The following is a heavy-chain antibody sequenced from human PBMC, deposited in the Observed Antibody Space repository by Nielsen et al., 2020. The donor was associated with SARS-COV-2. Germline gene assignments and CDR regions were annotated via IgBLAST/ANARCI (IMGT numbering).Heavy chain of an antibody. CDR1: GFTFDDYA. V-gene: IGHV3-9*01. CDR2: ISWNSGSI. CDR3: ARDVITGTSGFDY. D-gene: IGHD1-20*01. J-gene: IGHJ4*02. Sequence: GGSLRLSCAASGFTFDDYAMHWVRQAPGKGLEWVSGISWNSGSIGYADSVKGRFTISRDNSKNTLYLQMNSLRAEDTAVYYCARDVITGTSGFDYWGQGTLVTVSS.